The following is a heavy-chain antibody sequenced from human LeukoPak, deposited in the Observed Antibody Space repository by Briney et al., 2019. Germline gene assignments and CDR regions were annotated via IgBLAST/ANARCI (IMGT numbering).Heavy chain of an antibody. Sequence: GGSLRLSCAASGFTFSSYAMHWVRQAPGKGLEWVAVISYDGSNKYYADSVKGRFTISRDNSKNTLYLQMNSLRAEDTAVYYCARDRLELLYYYYYMDVWGKGTTVTVSS. CDR2: ISYDGSNK. D-gene: IGHD1-7*01. CDR3: ARDRLELLYYYYYMDV. J-gene: IGHJ6*03. V-gene: IGHV3-30-3*01. CDR1: GFTFSSYA.